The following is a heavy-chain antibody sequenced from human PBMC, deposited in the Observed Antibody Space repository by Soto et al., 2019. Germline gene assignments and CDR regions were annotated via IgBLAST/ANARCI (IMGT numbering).Heavy chain of an antibody. Sequence: EVQLLESGGGLVQPGGSLRLSCADSGFTFSSYAMSWVRQAPGKGLEWVSAISGSGGSTYYADSVKGRFTSSRDNSKNTLYLQMNSLRAEDTAVYYCAKFPTHYGDYGYFDYWGQGTLVTVSS. CDR3: AKFPTHYGDYGYFDY. V-gene: IGHV3-23*01. J-gene: IGHJ4*02. CDR2: ISGSGGST. D-gene: IGHD4-17*01. CDR1: GFTFSSYA.